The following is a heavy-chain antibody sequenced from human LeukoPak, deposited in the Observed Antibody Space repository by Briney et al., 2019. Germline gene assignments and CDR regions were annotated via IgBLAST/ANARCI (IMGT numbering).Heavy chain of an antibody. CDR1: GFTFSSYA. CDR3: ARSFDP. V-gene: IGHV3-30*04. J-gene: IGHJ5*02. CDR2: ISYDGSNK. Sequence: GSLRLSCAASGFTFSSYAMHWVRQAPGKGLEWVAVISYDGSNKYYADSVRGRFTISRDNSKNTLYLQMNSLRAEDTAVYYCARSFDPWGQGTLVTVSS.